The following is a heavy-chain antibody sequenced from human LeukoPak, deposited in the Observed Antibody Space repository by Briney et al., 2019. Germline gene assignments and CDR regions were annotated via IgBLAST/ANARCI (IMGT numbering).Heavy chain of an antibody. CDR1: GFTFSSYA. J-gene: IGHJ4*02. D-gene: IGHD6-19*01. Sequence: GGSLRLSCAASGFTFSSYAMSWVRQAPGKGLEWVSAISGSGGSTYYADSVKGRFTISRDNSKNTLYLQMYSLRAEDTAVYYCAKCTDIAVAGIPDYWGQGTLVTVSS. CDR2: ISGSGGST. CDR3: AKCTDIAVAGIPDY. V-gene: IGHV3-23*01.